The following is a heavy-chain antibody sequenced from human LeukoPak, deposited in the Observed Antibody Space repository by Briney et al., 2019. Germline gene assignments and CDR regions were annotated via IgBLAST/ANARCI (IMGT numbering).Heavy chain of an antibody. J-gene: IGHJ4*02. CDR3: ARDSYGFDY. CDR1: GFTFTNAW. CDR2: IKSKPAGETT. D-gene: IGHD4-17*01. V-gene: IGHV3-15*01. Sequence: PGGSLRLSCAASGFTFTNAWMNWVRQSPGKGLEWVGRIKSKPAGETTTYAASVEGRFTISRDDSRNTLYLQMNSLRAEDTAVYYCARDSYGFDYWGQGTLVTVSS.